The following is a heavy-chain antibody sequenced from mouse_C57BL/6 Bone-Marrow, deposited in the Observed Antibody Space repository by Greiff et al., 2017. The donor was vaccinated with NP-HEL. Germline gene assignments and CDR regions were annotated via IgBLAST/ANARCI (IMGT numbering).Heavy chain of an antibody. J-gene: IGHJ2*01. CDR1: GFTFSDYY. V-gene: IGHV5-12*01. CDR2: ISNGGGST. Sequence: DVKLVESGGGLVQPGGSLKLSCAASGFTFSDYYMYWVRQTPEKRLEWVAYISNGGGSTYYPDTVKGRFTISRDNAKNTLYLQMSRLKSEDTAMYYCARQGRDYFDYWGQGTTLTVSS. CDR3: ARQGRDYFDY.